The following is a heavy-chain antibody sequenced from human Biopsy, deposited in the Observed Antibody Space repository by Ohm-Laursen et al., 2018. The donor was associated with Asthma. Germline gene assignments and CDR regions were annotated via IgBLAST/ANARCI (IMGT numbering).Heavy chain of an antibody. J-gene: IGHJ5*02. Sequence: GSLRLSCAASGFAFNNSSMTWVRQAPGKGLEWVSFISASGVRTFYADSVKGRFTVSRDSSRNTLYLQLSTLRVEDTAVYFCAKITTDRQKANNWFDPWGQGTLVTVSS. CDR3: AKITTDRQKANNWFDP. CDR1: GFAFNNSS. V-gene: IGHV3-23*01. CDR2: ISASGVRT. D-gene: IGHD3-22*01.